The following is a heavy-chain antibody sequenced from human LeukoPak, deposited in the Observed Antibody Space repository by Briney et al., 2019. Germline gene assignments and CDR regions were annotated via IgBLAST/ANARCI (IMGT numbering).Heavy chain of an antibody. Sequence: AGGSLRLSCAASGFTFSSYGMHWVRQAPGKGLEWVAVISYDGSNKYYADSVKGRFTISRDNSKNTLYLQMNSLRAEDTAVYYCAKDTAPATVVTPPSDVDYWGQGTLVTVSS. J-gene: IGHJ4*02. V-gene: IGHV3-30*18. CDR3: AKDTAPATVVTPPSDVDY. CDR1: GFTFSSYG. CDR2: ISYDGSNK. D-gene: IGHD4-23*01.